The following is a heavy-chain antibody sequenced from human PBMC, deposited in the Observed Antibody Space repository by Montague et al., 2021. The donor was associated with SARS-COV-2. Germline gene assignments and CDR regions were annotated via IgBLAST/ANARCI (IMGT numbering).Heavy chain of an antibody. J-gene: IGHJ6*02. D-gene: IGHD6-19*01. Sequence: SLRLSCAASGFTFSSYGMHWVRQAPGKGLEWVAVISYDGSNKYYADSVKGRFTISRDNSKNTLYLQMNSLRAEDTAVYYCARTREQWLVLDQKRYYYYGMDVWGQGTMVTVSS. CDR1: GFTFSSYG. CDR3: ARTREQWLVLDQKRYYYYGMDV. V-gene: IGHV3-30*19. CDR2: ISYDGSNK.